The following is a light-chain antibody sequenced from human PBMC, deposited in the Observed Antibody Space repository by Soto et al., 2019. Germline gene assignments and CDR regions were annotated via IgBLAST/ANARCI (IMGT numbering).Light chain of an antibody. Sequence: DIQMTQCPSTLSASVGDRVAITCRASQSITNRLAWYQLKPGKAPKVLIYDALNLESGVPSRFSGSGYGTEFTLTIRSLQPDDFATYCCQHYGGMWTFGQGTKVDIK. CDR1: QSITNR. CDR3: QHYGGMWT. CDR2: DAL. V-gene: IGKV1-5*01. J-gene: IGKJ1*01.